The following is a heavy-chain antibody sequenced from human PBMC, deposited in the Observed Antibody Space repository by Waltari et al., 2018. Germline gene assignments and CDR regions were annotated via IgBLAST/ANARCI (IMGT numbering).Heavy chain of an antibody. Sequence: QVQLQESGPGLVKPSETLSLTCTVSGGSISSYYWSWIRQPAGKGLEWIGRIYTRGSTNYNPSLKSRVTMSVDTSKNQFSLKLRSVTAADTAVYYCARERPFMVRGETAFDILGQGTMVTVSS. D-gene: IGHD3-10*01. CDR3: ARERPFMVRGETAFDI. J-gene: IGHJ3*02. CDR2: IYTRGST. CDR1: GGSISSYY. V-gene: IGHV4-4*07.